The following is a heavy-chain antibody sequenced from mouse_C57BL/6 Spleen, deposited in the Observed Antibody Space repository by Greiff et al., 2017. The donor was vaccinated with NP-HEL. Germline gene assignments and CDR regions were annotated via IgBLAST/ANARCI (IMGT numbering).Heavy chain of an antibody. CDR2: IHPNSGST. V-gene: IGHV1-64*01. CDR3: ARDYDGGYYAMDY. D-gene: IGHD2-4*01. CDR1: GYTFTSYW. J-gene: IGHJ4*01. Sequence: VKLQQPGAELVKPGASVKLSCKASGYTFTSYWMHWVKQRPGQGLEWIGMIHPNSGSTNYNEKFKSKATLTVDKSSSTAYMQLSSLTSEDSAVYYCARDYDGGYYAMDYWGQGTSVTVSS.